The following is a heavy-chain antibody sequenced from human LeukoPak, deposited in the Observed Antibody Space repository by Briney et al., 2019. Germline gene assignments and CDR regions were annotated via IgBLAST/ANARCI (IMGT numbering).Heavy chain of an antibody. CDR3: VFVKRNTNWFDP. Sequence: GGSLRLSCAASGFTVSSNYMSWVRQAPGKGLECVSILYSGGTTHYADSVKGRFTISRDNSKNTLSLQMNNVRAEDTAVYYCVFVKRNTNWFDPWGQGTLVTVSS. V-gene: IGHV3-53*01. J-gene: IGHJ5*02. CDR2: LYSGGTT. D-gene: IGHD1/OR15-1a*01. CDR1: GFTVSSNY.